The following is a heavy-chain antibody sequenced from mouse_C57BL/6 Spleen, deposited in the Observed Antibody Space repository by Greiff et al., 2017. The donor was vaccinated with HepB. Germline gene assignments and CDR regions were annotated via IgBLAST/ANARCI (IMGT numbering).Heavy chain of an antibody. Sequence: VKLQESGAELVRPGASVTLSCKASGYTFTDYEMHWVKQTPVHGLEWIGAIDPETGGTAYNQKFKDKATLTVDKSSSTAYMQLSSLTSEESAVYYCARRDGNSLYAMDYWGQGTSVTVSS. CDR2: IDPETGGT. CDR1: GYTFTDYE. CDR3: ARRDGNSLYAMDY. D-gene: IGHD2-1*01. V-gene: IGHV1-15*01. J-gene: IGHJ4*01.